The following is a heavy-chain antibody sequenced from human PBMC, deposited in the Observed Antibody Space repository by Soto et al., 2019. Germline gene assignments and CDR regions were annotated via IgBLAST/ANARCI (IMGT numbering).Heavy chain of an antibody. D-gene: IGHD3-22*01. CDR1: RFTFDNYA. CDR3: AKDVHYDSSGGLDS. V-gene: IGHV3-23*01. CDR2: ISGGGGGT. Sequence: EVRLLESGGGLEQPGGSLRLSCVISRFTFDNYAMSWVRQAPGKGLEWVSAISGGGGGTYYADSVRGRFIISRDNSKNTVYLQVNGLRTEDTAVYYCAKDVHYDSSGGLDSWGQGTLVTVSS. J-gene: IGHJ4*02.